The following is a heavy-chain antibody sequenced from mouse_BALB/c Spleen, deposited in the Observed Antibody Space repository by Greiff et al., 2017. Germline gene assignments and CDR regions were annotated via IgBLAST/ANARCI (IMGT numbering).Heavy chain of an antibody. D-gene: IGHD2-1*01. Sequence: EVKLMESGPELVKPGASVKMSCKASGYTFTSYVMHWVKQKPGQGLEWIGYINPYNDGTKYNEKFKGKATLTSDKSSSTAYMELSSLTSEDSAVYYCAREGDGNYGAYWGQGTLVTVSA. V-gene: IGHV1-14*01. J-gene: IGHJ3*01. CDR3: AREGDGNYGAY. CDR1: GYTFTSYV. CDR2: INPYNDGT.